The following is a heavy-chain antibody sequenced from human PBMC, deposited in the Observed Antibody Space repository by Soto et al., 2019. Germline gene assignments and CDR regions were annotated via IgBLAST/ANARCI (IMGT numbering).Heavy chain of an antibody. CDR3: AREALSGRYYDGSVSQGGGFDP. CDR1: GGAFSRHP. Sequence: QVQLVQSGAEVKKPGSSVKVSCKASGGAFSRHPISWVRQAPGQGLEWMGGIIPILKTAKYAHSFRGRVTIAADESSTTVFMDLRGLRSEDTAVYYCAREALSGRYYDGSVSQGGGFDPWGQGTLLIVSS. CDR2: IIPILKTA. D-gene: IGHD3-10*01. V-gene: IGHV1-69*01. J-gene: IGHJ5*02.